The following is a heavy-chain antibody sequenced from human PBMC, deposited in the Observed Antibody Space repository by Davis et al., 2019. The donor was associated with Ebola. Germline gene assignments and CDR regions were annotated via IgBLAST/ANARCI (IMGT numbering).Heavy chain of an antibody. CDR1: GFTFRSYG. J-gene: IGHJ6*02. V-gene: IGHV3-21*01. CDR2: ISSSSSYI. Sequence: AGSLRLSCAVSGFTFRSYGMHWVRQAPGKGLEWVSSISSSSSYIYYADSVKGRFTISRDNAKNSLYLQMNSLRAEDTAVYYCARSNVWGQGTTVTVSS. CDR3: ARSNV.